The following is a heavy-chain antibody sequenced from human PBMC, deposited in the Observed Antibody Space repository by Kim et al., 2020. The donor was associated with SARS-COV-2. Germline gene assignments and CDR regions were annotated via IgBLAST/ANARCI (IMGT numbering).Heavy chain of an antibody. Sequence: GGSLRLSCAASGFTFSSYAMSWVRQAPGKGLEWVSAISGSGGSTYYADSVKGRFTISRDNSKNTLYLQMNSLRAEDTAVYYCAKYPGIIVIHPVDYWGQGTLVTVSS. J-gene: IGHJ4*02. CDR2: ISGSGGST. CDR1: GFTFSSYA. V-gene: IGHV3-23*01. CDR3: AKYPGIIVIHPVDY. D-gene: IGHD3-16*02.